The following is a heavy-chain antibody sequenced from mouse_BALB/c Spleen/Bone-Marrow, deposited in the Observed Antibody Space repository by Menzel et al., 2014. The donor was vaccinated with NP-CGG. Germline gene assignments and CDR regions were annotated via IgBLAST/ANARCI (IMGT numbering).Heavy chain of an antibody. V-gene: IGHV3-6*02. Sequence: ESGPGLVKPSQSLSFTCSVTGYSITSGYYWNWIRQFPGNKLEWMGYISYDGSNNYNPSLKNRISITRDTSKNQFFLKLSSVTTEDTATYYCAREGGSLWYFDVWGAGTTVTASS. J-gene: IGHJ1*01. CDR3: AREGGSLWYFDV. CDR2: ISYDGSN. CDR1: GYSITSGYY.